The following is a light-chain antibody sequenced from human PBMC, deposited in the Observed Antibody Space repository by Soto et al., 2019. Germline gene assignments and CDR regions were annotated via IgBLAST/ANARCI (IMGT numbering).Light chain of an antibody. CDR2: WAS. Sequence: DIVMSQSPDSLAASLGERATINCKSSQSDLYDSNNKNYLAWCQQKPGQPPKLLIYWASMRESGVPDRFSGSGSGTDFTLTITSLQAEDVAVYYCQQYYSLPLTFGGGTKVDIK. V-gene: IGKV4-1*01. CDR3: QQYYSLPLT. CDR1: QSDLYDSNNKNY. J-gene: IGKJ4*01.